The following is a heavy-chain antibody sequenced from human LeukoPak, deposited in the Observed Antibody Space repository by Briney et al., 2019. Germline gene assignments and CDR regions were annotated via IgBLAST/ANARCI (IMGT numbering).Heavy chain of an antibody. J-gene: IGHJ6*03. Sequence: GGSLRLSCAVSGYPLCRYGMNWAPHAPGGGREGVSYISSSSSIIHYADSVKGRFTISRDNAKNSLYLQMNSLRAEDTAVYYCARDSGYSSDLDYYYMDVWGKGTTVTVSS. D-gene: IGHD6-19*01. V-gene: IGHV3-48*01. CDR1: GYPLCRYG. CDR2: ISSSSSII. CDR3: ARDSGYSSDLDYYYMDV.